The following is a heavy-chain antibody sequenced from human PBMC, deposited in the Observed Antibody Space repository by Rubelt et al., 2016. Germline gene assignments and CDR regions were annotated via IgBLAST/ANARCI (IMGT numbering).Heavy chain of an antibody. J-gene: IGHJ4*02. Sequence: AASGFTFSSYSMNWVRQAPGKGLEWVSFISSSSSYIKHADSVKGRFTISRDNAKNTLYLQRNSLRAEDTAGDYCARGHHDYGDALANWGQGTLVTVSS. V-gene: IGHV3-21*01. CDR3: ARGHHDYGDALAN. CDR1: GFTFSSYS. CDR2: ISSSSSYI. D-gene: IGHD4-17*01.